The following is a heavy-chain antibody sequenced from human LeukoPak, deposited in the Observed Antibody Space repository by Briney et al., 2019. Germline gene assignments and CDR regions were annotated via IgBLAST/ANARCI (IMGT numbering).Heavy chain of an antibody. V-gene: IGHV4-34*01. D-gene: IGHD5-18*01. J-gene: IGHJ4*02. Sequence: PSETLSLTCTVSGGSISSYYWSWIRQPPGKGLEWIGEINHSGSTNYNPSLKSRVTISVDTSKNQFSLKLSSVTAADTAVYYCARERLWFDYWGQGTLVTVSS. CDR3: ARERLWFDY. CDR1: GGSISSYY. CDR2: INHSGST.